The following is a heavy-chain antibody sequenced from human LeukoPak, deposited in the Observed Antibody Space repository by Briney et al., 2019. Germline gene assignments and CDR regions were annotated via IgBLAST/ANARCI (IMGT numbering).Heavy chain of an antibody. J-gene: IGHJ4*02. V-gene: IGHV1-69*04. CDR3: ARVYYDILTGEILFDY. CDR2: IIPILGIA. Sequence: SVTVSCKASGGTFISYAISWVRQAPGQGLEWMGRIIPILGIANYAQKFQGRVTITADKSTSTAYMELGSLRSEDTAVYYCARVYYDILTGEILFDYWGQGTLVTVSS. D-gene: IGHD3-9*01. CDR1: GGTFISYA.